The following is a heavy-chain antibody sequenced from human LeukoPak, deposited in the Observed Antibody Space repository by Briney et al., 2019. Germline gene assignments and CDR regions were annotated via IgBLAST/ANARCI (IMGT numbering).Heavy chain of an antibody. CDR1: GGSFSGYY. Sequence: SETLSLTCAVYGGSFSGYYWSWIRQPPGKGLEWIGEVDHSGNTNYNPSLESRVTISIDAPKNQFSLKLSSLTAADTAVYYCAVAGVRHYDSSGLYAFDFWGQGTMVTVSS. CDR3: AVAGVRHYDSSGLYAFDF. CDR2: VDHSGNT. J-gene: IGHJ3*01. V-gene: IGHV4-34*01. D-gene: IGHD3-22*01.